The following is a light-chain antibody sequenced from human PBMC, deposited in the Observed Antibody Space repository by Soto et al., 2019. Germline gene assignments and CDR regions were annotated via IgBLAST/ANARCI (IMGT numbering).Light chain of an antibody. V-gene: IGLV1-44*01. CDR3: AAWDDSLNGYV. Sequence: SILAQTPSASGTAGQRVTISCAGTSSSLGSNTVNWYQQLPGTAPKLLIYSNNQRPSGVPDRFSGSKSGTSASLAISGLQSEDEADYYCAAWDDSLNGYVFGSGTKATVL. J-gene: IGLJ1*01. CDR1: SSSLGSNT. CDR2: SNN.